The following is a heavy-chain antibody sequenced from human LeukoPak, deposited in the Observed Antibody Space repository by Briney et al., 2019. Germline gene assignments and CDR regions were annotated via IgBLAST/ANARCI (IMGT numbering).Heavy chain of an antibody. J-gene: IGHJ6*02. CDR3: VRVQSGSYARYGMDV. CDR1: GYTLTNYD. D-gene: IGHD1-26*01. Sequence: ASVKVSCKASGYTLTNYDINWVRQATGQGLEWMGWMNPNSGQTGYTQKFQGRVTMTRDTSISTAYMELSSLKSEDTAVYYCVRVQSGSYARYGMDVWGQGTTVTGSS. V-gene: IGHV1-8*01. CDR2: MNPNSGQT.